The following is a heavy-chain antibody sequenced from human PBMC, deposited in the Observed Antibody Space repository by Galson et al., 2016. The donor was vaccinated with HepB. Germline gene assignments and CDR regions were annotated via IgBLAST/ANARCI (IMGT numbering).Heavy chain of an antibody. CDR2: IIPVSASP. D-gene: IGHD3-10*01. CDR3: AGQRVESRLNMVRGRLSEDQYYYGLDV. Sequence: SVKVSCKASGGSLSNYGISWIFQAPGQGLEWMGGIIPVSASPNYAQKFQGRVTIFADNSTNTAYLEVYRSNSEDTAVYYCAGQRVESRLNMVRGRLSEDQYYYGLDVWGQGTTVSVYS. V-gene: IGHV1-69*06. J-gene: IGHJ6*02. CDR1: GGSLSNYG.